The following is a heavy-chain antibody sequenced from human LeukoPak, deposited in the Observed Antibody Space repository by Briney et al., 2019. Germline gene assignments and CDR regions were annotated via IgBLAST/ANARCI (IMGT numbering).Heavy chain of an antibody. V-gene: IGHV4-4*07. CDR3: AREPPPDITGTPSPFDY. D-gene: IGHD1-7*01. J-gene: IGHJ4*02. Sequence: SETLSLTCTVSGGSISSYYWSWIRQPAGKGLEWIGRIYTSGSTNYNPSLKSRVTMSVDTSKNQFSLKLSSVTAADTAAYYCAREPPPDITGTPSPFDYWGQGTLVTVSS. CDR2: IYTSGST. CDR1: GGSISSYY.